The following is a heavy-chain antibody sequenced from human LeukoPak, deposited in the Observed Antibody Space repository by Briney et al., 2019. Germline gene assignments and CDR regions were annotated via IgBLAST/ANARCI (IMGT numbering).Heavy chain of an antibody. CDR2: IYPGDSDT. CDR3: ARSKYYYDSSGHY. V-gene: IGHV5-51*03. Sequence: GESLKISCQGSGYSFTSYWIGWVRQMPGKGLEWMGIIYPGDSDTRYSPSFQGQVTISADKSISTAYLQWSSLKASDTAMYYCARSKYYYDSSGHYWGQGTLVTVSS. D-gene: IGHD3-22*01. CDR1: GYSFTSYW. J-gene: IGHJ4*02.